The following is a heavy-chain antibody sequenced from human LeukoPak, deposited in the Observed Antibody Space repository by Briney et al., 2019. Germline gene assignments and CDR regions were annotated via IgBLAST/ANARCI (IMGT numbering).Heavy chain of an antibody. Sequence: GGSLRLSCAASGFTFSTYSMNWVRQAPGKGLEWVSYISSSSSTIYYADSVKGRFTISRDNAKNSLYLQMNSLRAEDTAVYYCARDGGYDFWSGPDYWGQGTLVTVSS. J-gene: IGHJ4*02. V-gene: IGHV3-48*01. CDR3: ARDGGYDFWSGPDY. CDR2: ISSSSSTI. D-gene: IGHD3-3*01. CDR1: GFTFSTYS.